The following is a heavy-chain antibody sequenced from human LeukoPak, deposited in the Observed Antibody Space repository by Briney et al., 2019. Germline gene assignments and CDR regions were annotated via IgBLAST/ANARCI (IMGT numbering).Heavy chain of an antibody. CDR1: GYTFTSYG. J-gene: IGHJ4*02. Sequence: ASVNVSCKASGYTFTSYGISWVRQAPGRGLEWMGWISAYNGNTNYAQNLQGRVTMTTDTSTSTAYMEVRSLRSDDTAVYYCARDRQSCSDSSCLVDSWGQGTPVTVSS. V-gene: IGHV1-18*01. D-gene: IGHD2-2*01. CDR2: ISAYNGNT. CDR3: ARDRQSCSDSSCLVDS.